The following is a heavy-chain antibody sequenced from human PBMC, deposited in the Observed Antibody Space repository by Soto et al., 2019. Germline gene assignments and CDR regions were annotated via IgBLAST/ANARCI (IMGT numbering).Heavy chain of an antibody. V-gene: IGHV3-23*01. CDR1: GIDFSNYA. J-gene: IGHJ4*02. CDR2: SSTSGRRT. D-gene: IGHD6-19*01. CDR3: AKDGNWLDVILDL. Sequence: EVQLLESGGGLVQPGGSLRLSCVVSGIDFSNYAMTWVRQAPGKGLEWVAISSTSGRRTYHADSVRGPFTIFRDNSKNTMYLHMTNLRAEATAVYYCAKDGNWLDVILDLWGQGTPVTVSS.